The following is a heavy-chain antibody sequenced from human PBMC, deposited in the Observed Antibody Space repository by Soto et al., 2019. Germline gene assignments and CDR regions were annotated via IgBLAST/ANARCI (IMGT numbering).Heavy chain of an antibody. Sequence: ASVKVSCKASGYTFTDYYMHWVRQAPGQGLEWMGRINPNSGGTNYAQKFQGRVTMTRDTSVTTAYMEPSRLTSDDTAVYYCAIQEDAFDIWGQGTMVTVS. CDR3: AIQEDAFDI. D-gene: IGHD2-21*01. J-gene: IGHJ3*02. V-gene: IGHV1-2*06. CDR2: INPNSGGT. CDR1: GYTFTDYY.